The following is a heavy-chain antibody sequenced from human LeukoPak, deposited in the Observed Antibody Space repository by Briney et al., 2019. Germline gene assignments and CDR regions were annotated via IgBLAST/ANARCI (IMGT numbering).Heavy chain of an antibody. CDR1: GGTFSIYA. J-gene: IGHJ5*02. CDR3: ASSHDYGDYVRWFAP. CDR2: TIPIFGTA. D-gene: IGHD4-17*01. V-gene: IGHV1-69*06. Sequence: ASVKVSCKASGGTFSIYAISCVPQAPGQGLEWIVGTIPIFGTANYAQKFQGRVTLTADKSTSTAYMELSSLRSEDTAMYYCASSHDYGDYVRWFAPWGQGTLVTVSS.